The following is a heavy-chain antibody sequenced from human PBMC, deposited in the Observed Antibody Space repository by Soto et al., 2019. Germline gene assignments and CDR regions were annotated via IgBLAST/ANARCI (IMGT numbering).Heavy chain of an antibody. CDR3: AKTGSTTYPLKNWFDP. CDR2: ISGSGVST. Sequence: LRLSCAASGFTFNNYAMSWVRQAPGKGLEWVSAISGSGVSTYYADSVKGRFTISRDNSNNILNLQMGSLRAEDTAVYYCAKTGSTTYPLKNWFDPWGQGTVVTVSS. V-gene: IGHV3-23*01. CDR1: GFTFNNYA. D-gene: IGHD2-2*01. J-gene: IGHJ5*02.